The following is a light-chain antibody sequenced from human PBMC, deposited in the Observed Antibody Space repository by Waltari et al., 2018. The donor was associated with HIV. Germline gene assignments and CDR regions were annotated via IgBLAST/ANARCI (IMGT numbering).Light chain of an antibody. CDR1: QSILYSSKNENF. Sequence: DIVMNPSPHSLAVSLGERATINCKSSQSILYSSKNENFLAWYQQKPDQIPKLLIDWASTRGAGVPDRFSGSGSETDFTLTSNSLQSEDVAVYFCQQYYSTPPTVGQGTRVEI. CDR2: WAS. CDR3: QQYYSTPPT. V-gene: IGKV4-1*01. J-gene: IGKJ1*01.